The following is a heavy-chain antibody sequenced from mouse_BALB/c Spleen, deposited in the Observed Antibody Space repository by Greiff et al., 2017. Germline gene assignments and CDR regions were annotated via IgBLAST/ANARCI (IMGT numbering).Heavy chain of an antibody. J-gene: IGHJ4*01. CDR2: ILPGSGST. CDR1: GYTFSSYW. Sequence: QVQLKESGAELMKPGASVKISCKATGYTFSSYWIEWVKQRPGHGLEWIGEILPGSGSTNYNEKFKGKATFTADTSSNTAYMQLSSLTSEDSAVYYCARSEYGNYAYAMDYWGQGTSVTVSS. V-gene: IGHV1-9*01. CDR3: ARSEYGNYAYAMDY. D-gene: IGHD2-10*02.